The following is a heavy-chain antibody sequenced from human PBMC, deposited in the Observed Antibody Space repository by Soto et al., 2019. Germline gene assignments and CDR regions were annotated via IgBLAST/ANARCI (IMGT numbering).Heavy chain of an antibody. CDR2: IYYSGST. J-gene: IGHJ3*02. V-gene: IGHV4-39*01. CDR3: PSPNPACSGGSCYSFDAFDI. Sequence: QLQLQESGPGLVKPSETLSLTCTVSGGSISSSSYYWGWIRQPPGKGLEWIGSIYYSGSTYYNPSLKSRVPNSVATSKNQFPLKLSSVTAADAAVYYCPSPNPACSGGSCYSFDAFDIWGQGTMVTGSS. D-gene: IGHD2-15*01. CDR1: GGSISSSSYY.